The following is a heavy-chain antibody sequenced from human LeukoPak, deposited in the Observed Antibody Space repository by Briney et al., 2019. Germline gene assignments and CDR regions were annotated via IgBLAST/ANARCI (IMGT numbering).Heavy chain of an antibody. D-gene: IGHD6-19*01. V-gene: IGHV3-23*01. CDR3: AKVSGWSWFDY. CDR2: ISGSGGST. CDR1: GFTFSSYV. J-gene: IGHJ4*02. Sequence: GGSLRLSCAASGFTFSSYVMSWVRQAPGKGLEWVSAISGSGGSTYYADSVKGRFTISRDNPKNTLYLQMNSLRAEDTAVYYCAKVSGWSWFDYWGQGTLVTVSS.